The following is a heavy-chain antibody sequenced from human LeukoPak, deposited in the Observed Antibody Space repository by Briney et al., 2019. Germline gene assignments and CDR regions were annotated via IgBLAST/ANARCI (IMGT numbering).Heavy chain of an antibody. J-gene: IGHJ5*01. Sequence: PGGSLRLSCAAPGSTFSSYEIYWVRQAPGKGLEWVSYITSSGTGMNSVDSVKGRFTISRDNAKNSLYLQMNSLRGEDTAIYYCARGGASTGYFYDSWGQGTLVTVSA. D-gene: IGHD3-9*01. CDR2: ITSSGTGM. CDR3: ARGGASTGYFYDS. CDR1: GSTFSSYE. V-gene: IGHV3-48*03.